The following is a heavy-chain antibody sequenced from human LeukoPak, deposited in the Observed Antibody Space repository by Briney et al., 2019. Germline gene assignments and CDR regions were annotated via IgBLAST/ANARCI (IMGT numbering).Heavy chain of an antibody. CDR3: AKDRLVVAPAAMTSNFDY. V-gene: IGHV3-30*18. CDR1: GSTFSSYG. Sequence: GGSLRLSCAASGSTFSSYGMHWVRQAPGKGLEWVAVISYDGSNKYYADSVKGRLTISRDNSKNTLFLQMNSLRGEDTAVYYCAKDRLVVAPAAMTSNFDYWGQGTLVTVSS. D-gene: IGHD2-2*01. CDR2: ISYDGSNK. J-gene: IGHJ4*02.